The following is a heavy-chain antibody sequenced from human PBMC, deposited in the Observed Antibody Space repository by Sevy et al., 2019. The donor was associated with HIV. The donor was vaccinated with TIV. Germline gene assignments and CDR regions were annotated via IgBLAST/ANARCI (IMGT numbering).Heavy chain of an antibody. CDR3: ARGLFDY. CDR1: GDSVSGGNYY. J-gene: IGHJ4*02. V-gene: IGHV4-61*01. Sequence: SETLSLTCTVSGDSVSGGNYYWSWIRQPPVKGLEWIGYIYYSGSTNYNPTLKSRVTISIDTSKNQFSLRLTSVTAADTGVYYCARGLFDYWGQGTLVTVSS. CDR2: IYYSGST.